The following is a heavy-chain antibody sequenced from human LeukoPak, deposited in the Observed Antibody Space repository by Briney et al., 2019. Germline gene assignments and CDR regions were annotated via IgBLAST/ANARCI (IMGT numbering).Heavy chain of an antibody. J-gene: IGHJ4*02. V-gene: IGHV3-30*04. CDR2: ISCDGRNK. CDR3: ARAKSTNNSFDY. Sequence: GGSLRVSCAASGFTFSSYAMHWVRQAPGEGVEWMSVISCDGRNKYYADSVKGRFTISRDNSKNTLYLQMNSLRAEDTAVYYCARAKSTNNSFDYWGQGTLVTVSS. CDR1: GFTFSSYA.